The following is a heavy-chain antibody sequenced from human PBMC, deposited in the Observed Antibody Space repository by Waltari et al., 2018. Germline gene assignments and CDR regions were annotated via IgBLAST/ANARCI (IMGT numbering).Heavy chain of an antibody. CDR2: AHRSGRT. Sequence: WGSGGRQSPDKGLEWIGQAHRSGRTNYNPSFASRAIVSLDTSMNQFSLRILSATAADTAVYYCARDLGRGLFLDSWGQGTLVTVSP. CDR3: ARDLGRGLFLDS. D-gene: IGHD2-15*01. CDR1: W. J-gene: IGHJ4*02. V-gene: IGHV4-4*02.